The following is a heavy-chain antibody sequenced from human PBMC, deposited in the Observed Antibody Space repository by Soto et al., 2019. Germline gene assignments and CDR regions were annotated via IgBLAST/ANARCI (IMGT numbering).Heavy chain of an antibody. CDR2: IKQDGSEK. J-gene: IGHJ4*02. V-gene: IGHV3-7*01. CDR1: VFTFSRYR. Sequence: LXLSCAASVFTFSRYRMSWVRQAPGKGLEWVANIKQDGSEKYYVDSVKGRFTISRDNAKNSLYLQMNSLRAEDTAVYYCAREGSGSYGVLDSWGQGTMVTVSS. CDR3: AREGSGSYGVLDS. D-gene: IGHD6-19*01.